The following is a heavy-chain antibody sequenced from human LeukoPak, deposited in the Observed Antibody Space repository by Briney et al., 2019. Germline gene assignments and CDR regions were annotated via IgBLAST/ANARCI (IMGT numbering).Heavy chain of an antibody. J-gene: IGHJ4*02. CDR3: ANFNSGVEDY. CDR1: GFTFINYG. V-gene: IGHV3-23*05. CDR2: IVHSGTVT. Sequence: HPGGSLRLSCAASGFTFINYGMSWVRQAPGKGLDWVSTIVHSGTVTFYADSVKGRFTISRDNSKNTLYLQMNSLRAEDTAVYFCANFNSGVEDYWGQGTLVTVSS. D-gene: IGHD5-12*01.